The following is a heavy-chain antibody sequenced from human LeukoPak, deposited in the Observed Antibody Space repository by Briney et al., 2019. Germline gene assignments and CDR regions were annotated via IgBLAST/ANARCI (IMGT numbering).Heavy chain of an antibody. CDR1: GDSISTYY. Sequence: SETLSLNCTVSGDSISTYYWSWIRQPPGKGLEWIGYIYYSGSTNYNPSLKSRLTMSVDTSKSQFSLELSSVTAADTAVYFCARDYSNYIMDYWGRGILVTVSS. D-gene: IGHD4-11*01. V-gene: IGHV4-59*01. CDR2: IYYSGST. J-gene: IGHJ4*01. CDR3: ARDYSNYIMDY.